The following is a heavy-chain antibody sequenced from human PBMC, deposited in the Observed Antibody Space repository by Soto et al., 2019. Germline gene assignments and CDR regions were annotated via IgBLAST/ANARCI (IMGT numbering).Heavy chain of an antibody. CDR1: GDSFSTYT. J-gene: IGHJ4*02. CDR3: ASFHDYGDY. Sequence: QVQLVQSGAEVKKPGSSVKVSCKASGDSFSTYTISWVRQAPGQGLEWMGRIIPILGITNYAQKVQGRVTITADKSTSTAYMDLSSVRSEDTGVYFCASFHDYGDYWGQGTLVTVYS. V-gene: IGHV1-69*02. CDR2: IIPILGIT.